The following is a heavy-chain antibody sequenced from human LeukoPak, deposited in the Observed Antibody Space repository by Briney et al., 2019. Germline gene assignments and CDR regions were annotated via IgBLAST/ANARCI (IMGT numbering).Heavy chain of an antibody. V-gene: IGHV3-23*01. CDR3: AKRDSSGSYEGDY. J-gene: IGHJ4*02. D-gene: IGHD1-26*01. Sequence: GGSLRLSCAASGFTFSSYAMSWVRQAPGKGLEWVSGITENGDNTYYADPVKGRFTISRDNSKNTLYLQMNSLRAEDTAVYYCAKRDSSGSYEGDYWGQGTLVTVSS. CDR2: ITENGDNT. CDR1: GFTFSSYA.